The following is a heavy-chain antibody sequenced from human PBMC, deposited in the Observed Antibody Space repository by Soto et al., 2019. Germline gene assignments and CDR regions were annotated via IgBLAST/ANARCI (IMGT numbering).Heavy chain of an antibody. Sequence: PSETLSLTCTVSGGSISSYYWSWIRQPPGKGLEWIGYIYYSGKTNYNPSLKSRITMSRDQSQNQLSLTLTSVTAADTAVYYCAREIFGGYSPAGYFGQGTLVTVSS. CDR3: AREIFGGYSPAGY. V-gene: IGHV4-59*12. CDR1: GGSISSYY. D-gene: IGHD3-3*01. J-gene: IGHJ4*02. CDR2: IYYSGKT.